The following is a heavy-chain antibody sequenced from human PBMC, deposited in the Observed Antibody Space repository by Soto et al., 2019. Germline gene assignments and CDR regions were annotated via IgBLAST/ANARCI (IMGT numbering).Heavy chain of an antibody. CDR3: ARDRVGWSGFLDY. CDR1: GFTVSSNY. Sequence: EVQLVESGGGLMQPGGSLRVSCAASGFTVSSNYMTWVRQAPGKGLEWVSIIYSGGNTYYADSVKGRFTISRDNSKNTVYLQMNNLRAEDTAGYVCARDRVGWSGFLDYLGQGTLVTVSS. CDR2: IYSGGNT. D-gene: IGHD3-3*01. J-gene: IGHJ4*02. V-gene: IGHV3-53*01.